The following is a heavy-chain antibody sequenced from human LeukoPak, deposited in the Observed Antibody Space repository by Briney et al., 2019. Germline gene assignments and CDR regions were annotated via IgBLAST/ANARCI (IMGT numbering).Heavy chain of an antibody. V-gene: IGHV1-2*02. Sequence: ASVKVSCKASGYTFTGYYTHWVRQAPGQGLEWMGWINPNSGGTNYAQKFQGRVTMTRDTSISTAYMELSRLRSDDTAVYYCARDRGREAGTDYWGQGTLVTVSS. J-gene: IGHJ4*02. CDR1: GYTFTGYY. CDR2: INPNSGGT. CDR3: ARDRGREAGTDY. D-gene: IGHD6-19*01.